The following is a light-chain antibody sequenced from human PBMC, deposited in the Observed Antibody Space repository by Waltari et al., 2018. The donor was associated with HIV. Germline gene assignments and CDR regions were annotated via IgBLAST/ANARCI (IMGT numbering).Light chain of an antibody. V-gene: IGLV1-47*01. Sequence: QSVLTQPPSASGAPGQRVTISCSGSSANIGNTVYWYQQLPGTAPKVLIYRDNQRPSWVPARFSGSRSGTSASLDVSGLRSEDEANYICAAWDDILSGWVFGGGTKLTVL. J-gene: IGLJ3*02. CDR1: SANIGNT. CDR2: RDN. CDR3: AAWDDILSGWV.